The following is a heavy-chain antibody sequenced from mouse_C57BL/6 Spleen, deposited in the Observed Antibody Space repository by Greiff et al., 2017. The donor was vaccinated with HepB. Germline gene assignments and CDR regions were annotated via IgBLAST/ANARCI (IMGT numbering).Heavy chain of an antibody. CDR3: ARAGNYVGFDY. CDR2: ISYDGSN. V-gene: IGHV3-6*01. CDR1: GYSITSGYY. J-gene: IGHJ2*01. D-gene: IGHD6-1*01. Sequence: VQLKESGPGLVKPSQSLSLTCSVTGYSITSGYYWNWIRQFPGNKLEWMGYISYDGSNNYNPSLKNRISITRDTSKNQFFLKLNSVTTEDTATYYCARAGNYVGFDYWGQGTTLTVSS.